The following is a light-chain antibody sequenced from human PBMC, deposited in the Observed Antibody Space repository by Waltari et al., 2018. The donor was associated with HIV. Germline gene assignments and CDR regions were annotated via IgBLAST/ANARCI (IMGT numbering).Light chain of an antibody. CDR3: CSYADTYTI. J-gene: IGLJ2*01. CDR2: DVS. V-gene: IGLV2-11*01. Sequence: QSALTQPRSVSGSPGQSVTISCTGTSSDVGGYNYVSWYQQNPGKAPTLMIYDVSQPPSVVPVRFSGSKSGNAASLTISGLQAEDEADYYCCSYADTYTIFGGGTKLTVL. CDR1: SSDVGGYNY.